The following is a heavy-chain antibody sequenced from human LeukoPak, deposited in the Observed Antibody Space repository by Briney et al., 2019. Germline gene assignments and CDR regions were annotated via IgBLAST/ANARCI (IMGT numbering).Heavy chain of an antibody. D-gene: IGHD6-13*01. CDR1: GYSYTSYW. Sequence: KPAVSLKISGKGSGYSYTSYWIGWVRHMPGKGLEWMGIIYPGDSDTRYSPSFQGQVTISADKSISTAYLQWSSLKASDTAMYYCARLGIAAAVDYWGQGTLVTVSS. CDR3: ARLGIAAAVDY. CDR2: IYPGDSDT. V-gene: IGHV5-51*03. J-gene: IGHJ4*02.